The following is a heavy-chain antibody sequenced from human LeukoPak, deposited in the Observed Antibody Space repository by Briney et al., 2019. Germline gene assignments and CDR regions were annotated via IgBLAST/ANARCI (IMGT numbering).Heavy chain of an antibody. CDR3: ARDPYSVSYGAFDI. V-gene: IGHV3-48*04. D-gene: IGHD1-26*01. Sequence: GGSLRLSCAASGFIFNVYGMNWVRQAPGKGLEWVSFISGSSSSIYYADSVKGRFTISRDIAKNSVHLQMNSLRVEDTAMYYCARDPYSVSYGAFDIWGQGTMVTVSS. CDR1: GFIFNVYG. CDR2: ISGSSSSI. J-gene: IGHJ3*02.